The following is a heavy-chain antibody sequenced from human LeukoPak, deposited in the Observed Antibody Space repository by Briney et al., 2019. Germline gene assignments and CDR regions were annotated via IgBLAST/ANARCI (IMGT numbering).Heavy chain of an antibody. CDR1: GGSISSYY. J-gene: IGHJ3*02. CDR2: INHSGST. D-gene: IGHD3-22*01. Sequence: SETLSLTCTVSGGSISSYYWSWIRQPPGKGLEWIGEINHSGSTNYNPSLKSRVTISVDTSKNQFSLKLSSVTAADTAVYYCANIRLKPYYYDSSGYYDAFDIWGQGTMVTVSS. CDR3: ANIRLKPYYYDSSGYYDAFDI. V-gene: IGHV4-34*01.